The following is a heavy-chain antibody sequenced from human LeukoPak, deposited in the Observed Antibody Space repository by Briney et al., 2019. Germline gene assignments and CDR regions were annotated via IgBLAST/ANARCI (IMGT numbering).Heavy chain of an antibody. J-gene: IGHJ6*02. CDR1: GYSFASYG. D-gene: IGHD7-27*01. CDR2: IKTYNGNT. CDR3: ARAGVSYYGMDV. V-gene: IGHV1-18*01. Sequence: ASVKVSCKASGYSFASYGIIWVRQAPGHGLEWMGWIKTYNGNTNYAQKFQGRVTLTTDTSTRTAYMELRSLTSDDTAVYYCARAGVSYYGMDVWGQGTTVTVSS.